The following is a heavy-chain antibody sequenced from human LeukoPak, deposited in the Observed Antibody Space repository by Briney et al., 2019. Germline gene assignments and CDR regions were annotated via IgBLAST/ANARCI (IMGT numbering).Heavy chain of an antibody. CDR3: VRDSPGYGAYDFD. CDR2: IKEDGSAK. D-gene: IGHD5-12*01. CDR1: GFTFSSYW. Sequence: GGSLRLSCATPGFTFSSYWMSWVRQAPGKGRGWVANIKEDGSAKYYVESVKGRFTVSRDNAKNSLYLQMNNLSAEDTAVYYCVRDSPGYGAYDFDWGQGTLVTVSS. V-gene: IGHV3-7*01. J-gene: IGHJ4*02.